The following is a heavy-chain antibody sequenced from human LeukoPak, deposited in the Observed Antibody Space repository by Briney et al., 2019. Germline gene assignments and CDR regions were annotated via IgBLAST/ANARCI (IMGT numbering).Heavy chain of an antibody. CDR3: ARDREVVTAIPYYGMDV. J-gene: IGHJ6*02. CDR1: GFTFSSYA. D-gene: IGHD2-21*02. Sequence: PGGSLRLSCAASGFTFSSYAMSWVRQAPGKGLEWVSAISGSGGSTYYADSVKGRFTISRDNSKNTLYLQMNSLRAEDTAVYYCARDREVVTAIPYYGMDVWGQGTTVTVSS. CDR2: ISGSGGST. V-gene: IGHV3-23*01.